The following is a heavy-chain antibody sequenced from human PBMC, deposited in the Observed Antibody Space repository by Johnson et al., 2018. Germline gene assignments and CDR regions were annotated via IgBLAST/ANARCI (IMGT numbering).Heavy chain of an antibody. CDR2: LYSRGSS. D-gene: IGHD5-24*01. CDR1: GGSISSYY. V-gene: IGHV4-59*01. Sequence: QVQLRESAPGLVKPSETLSLTRRVSGGSISSYYWSWTRQPPGQWLEWIGYLYSRGSSNYNPALKSRVPMSIETSKRQFSLKLSSVTAADTAVYYWARGPAVRDGNNSIKYAFDVWGQGTMVTVSS. CDR3: ARGPAVRDGNNSIKYAFDV. J-gene: IGHJ3*01.